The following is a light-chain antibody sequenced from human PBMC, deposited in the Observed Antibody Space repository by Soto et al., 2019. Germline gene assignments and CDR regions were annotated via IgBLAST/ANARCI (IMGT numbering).Light chain of an antibody. CDR3: TSFSISSTYV. CDR2: DVN. V-gene: IGLV2-14*03. CDR1: SNDIGANNY. J-gene: IGLJ1*01. Sequence: QSVPAQPASVSGSPGQSITVACTGTSNDIGANNYVSWYQQYPGKAPKLMIYDVNNRPLGISNRFSGSKSGNTASLTISGLQAEDEADYFCTSFSISSTYVFGTGTKVTVL.